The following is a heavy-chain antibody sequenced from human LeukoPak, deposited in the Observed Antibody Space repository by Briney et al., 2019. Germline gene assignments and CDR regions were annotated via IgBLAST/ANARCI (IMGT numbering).Heavy chain of an antibody. J-gene: IGHJ6*02. CDR3: ARSVGGWTVTSDYYYYYGMDV. V-gene: IGHV3-7*01. CDR1: GFRFNDYW. CDR2: IKQDGSEK. D-gene: IGHD4-17*01. Sequence: QPGGSLRLSCATSGFRFNDYWMSWLRQAPGKGLEWVANIKQDGSEKYYVDSVRGRFTISRDNARNSLSLQMNSLRAEDTAVYYCARSVGGWTVTSDYYYYYGMDVWGQGTTVTVSS.